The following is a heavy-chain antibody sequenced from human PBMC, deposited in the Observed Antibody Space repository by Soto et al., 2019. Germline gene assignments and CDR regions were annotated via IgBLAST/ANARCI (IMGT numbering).Heavy chain of an antibody. D-gene: IGHD2-15*01. V-gene: IGHV4-34*01. Sequence: QVQLQQWGAGLLKPSETLSLTCAVYGGSFSGYYWSWIRQPPGKGLEWIGEINHSGSTNYNPSLTSRVTISVDTSKNQFSLKLSSVTAADTAVYYCARVLGSTHVVVVAATPGYFDYWGQGTLVTVSS. CDR3: ARVLGSTHVVVVAATPGYFDY. CDR1: GGSFSGYY. J-gene: IGHJ4*02. CDR2: INHSGST.